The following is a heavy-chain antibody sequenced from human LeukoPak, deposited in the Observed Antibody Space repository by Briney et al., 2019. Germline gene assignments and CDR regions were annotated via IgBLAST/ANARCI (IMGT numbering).Heavy chain of an antibody. CDR1: GASFSGYY. CDR3: AREPYGDYVSDDY. Sequence: PSETLSLTCAVYGASFSGYYWSWIRQPPGKGLEWTGEINHSGSTNYNPSLKSRVTISVDTSKTQFSLKLSSVTAADTAVDSGAREPYGDYVSDDYWGQGTLVTVST. J-gene: IGHJ4*02. V-gene: IGHV4-34*01. CDR2: INHSGST. D-gene: IGHD4-17*01.